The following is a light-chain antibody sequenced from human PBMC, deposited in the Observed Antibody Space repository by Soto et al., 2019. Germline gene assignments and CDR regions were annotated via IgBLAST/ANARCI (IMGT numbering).Light chain of an antibody. V-gene: IGLV2-23*01. CDR1: SSDVGSYNL. J-gene: IGLJ1*01. Sequence: QSALTQPASVSGSPGQSITISCTGTSSDVGSYNLVSWYQQHPDKAPKLIISEGSNRPSGVSNRFSGSKSGNTAALTISGLQAEDEADYYCCSYAGSNTYVFGTGTKVTVL. CDR2: EGS. CDR3: CSYAGSNTYV.